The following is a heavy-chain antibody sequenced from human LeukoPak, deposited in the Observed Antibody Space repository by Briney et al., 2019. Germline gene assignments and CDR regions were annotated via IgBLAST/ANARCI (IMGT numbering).Heavy chain of an antibody. CDR3: ARPPRGYCSGGSCSYYYYMDV. J-gene: IGHJ6*03. CDR1: GYTFTGYY. Sequence: EASVKVSCKASGYTFTGYYMHWVRQAPGQGLEWMGWINPNSGGTNYAQKFQGRVTMTRDTSISTAYMELSRLRSDDTAVYYCARPPRGYCSGGSCSYYYYMDVWGKGTTVTVSS. V-gene: IGHV1-2*02. CDR2: INPNSGGT. D-gene: IGHD2-15*01.